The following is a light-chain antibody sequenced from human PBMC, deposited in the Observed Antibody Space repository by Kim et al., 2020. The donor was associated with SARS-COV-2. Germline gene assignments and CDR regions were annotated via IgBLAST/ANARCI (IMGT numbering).Light chain of an antibody. CDR2: EDT. CDR1: ALPNQY. J-gene: IGLJ3*02. CDR3: QSSDSSDTFWV. V-gene: IGLV3-25*03. Sequence: PGQTARITCSGDALPNQYAYWFQQKPGQAPVLVIYEDTERPSGIPERFSGSTSGTTVTLTISGVQAEDEADYYCQSSDSSDTFWVFGGGTKVTVL.